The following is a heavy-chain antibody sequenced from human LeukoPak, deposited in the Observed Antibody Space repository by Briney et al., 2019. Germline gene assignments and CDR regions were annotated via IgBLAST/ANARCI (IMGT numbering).Heavy chain of an antibody. J-gene: IGHJ4*02. CDR2: IRSKAYGGTT. CDR1: GFTFGDYA. Sequence: AGGSLRLSGTASGFTFGDYAMSWVRQAPGKGREWVGFIRSKAYGGTTEYAASVKGRFTISRDDSKSIAYLQMNSLKTEDTAVYYCTRDTDYGFDYWGQGTLVTASS. CDR3: TRDTDYGFDY. V-gene: IGHV3-49*04. D-gene: IGHD4-17*01.